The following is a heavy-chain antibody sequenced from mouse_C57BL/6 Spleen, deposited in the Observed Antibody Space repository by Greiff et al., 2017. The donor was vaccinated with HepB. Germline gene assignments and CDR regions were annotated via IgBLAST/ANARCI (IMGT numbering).Heavy chain of an antibody. CDR1: GYTFTSYW. D-gene: IGHD1-1*01. CDR2: IHPNSGST. J-gene: IGHJ2*01. V-gene: IGHV1-64*01. Sequence: QVQLKQPGAELVKPGASVKLSCKASGYTFTSYWMHWVKQRPGQGLEWIGMIHPNSGSTNYNEKFKSKATLTVDKSSSTAYMQLSSLTSEDSAVYYCALYYYGSVDYWGQGTTLTVSS. CDR3: ALYYYGSVDY.